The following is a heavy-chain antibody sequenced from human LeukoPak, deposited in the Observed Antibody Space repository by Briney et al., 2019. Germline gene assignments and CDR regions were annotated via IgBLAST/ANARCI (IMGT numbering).Heavy chain of an antibody. CDR3: ARHSSTYYRFDY. V-gene: IGHV4-59*08. J-gene: IGHJ4*02. CDR1: GGSISSYY. Sequence: SETLSLTCTVSGGSISSYYWSWIRQPPGKGLEWIGYIHYGGSTNYNPSLKSRVTISVDTSKNQFSLKVSSVTAADTAVYYCARHSSTYYRFDYWGQGTLVSVSS. D-gene: IGHD3-22*01. CDR2: IHYGGST.